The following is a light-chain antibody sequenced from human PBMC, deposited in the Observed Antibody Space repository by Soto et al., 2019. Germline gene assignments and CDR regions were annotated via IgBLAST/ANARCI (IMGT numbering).Light chain of an antibody. J-gene: IGLJ2*01. CDR1: SSDVGSYNL. Sequence: QSVLTQPASVSGSPGQSITISCTGTSSDVGSYNLVSWYQRHPGKAPKLVIYEGDKWPSGVSNRFSGSKSGNTASLTISGLQAEDEADYYCCSYAGGSTLVFGGGTKLTVL. CDR3: CSYAGGSTLV. CDR2: EGD. V-gene: IGLV2-23*01.